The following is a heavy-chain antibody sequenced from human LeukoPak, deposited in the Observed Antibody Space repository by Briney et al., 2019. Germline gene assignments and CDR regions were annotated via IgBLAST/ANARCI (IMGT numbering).Heavy chain of an antibody. CDR1: GGSISSYY. J-gene: IGHJ4*02. D-gene: IGHD1-26*01. CDR3: ARDLGGSQTY. CDR2: VYHSGST. Sequence: SETLSLTCTVSGGSISSYYWSWIRQPPGKGLEWIGSVYHSGSTYYNPSLKSRVTISVDTSKNQFSLKLSSVTAADTAVYYCARDLGGSQTYWGQGTLVTVSS. V-gene: IGHV4-59*12.